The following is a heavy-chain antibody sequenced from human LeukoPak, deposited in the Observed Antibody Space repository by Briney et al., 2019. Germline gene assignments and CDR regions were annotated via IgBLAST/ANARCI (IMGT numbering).Heavy chain of an antibody. CDR1: GGSISSGYY. V-gene: IGHV4-38-2*02. CDR2: IYHSGST. J-gene: IGHJ4*02. CDR3: ARGRPTRGHCFDY. Sequence: SQTLSLTCTVSGGSISSGYYWGWIRQPPGKGLEWIGSIYHSGSTYYNPSLKSRVTISVDTSKNQFSLKLSSVTAADTAVYYCARGRPTRGHCFDYWGQGTLVTVSS. D-gene: IGHD3-10*01.